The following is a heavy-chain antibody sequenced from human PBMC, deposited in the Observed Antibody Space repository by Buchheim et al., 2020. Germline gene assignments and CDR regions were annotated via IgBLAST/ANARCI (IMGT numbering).Heavy chain of an antibody. V-gene: IGHV3-30*18. Sequence: QVQLVESGGGVVQPGRSLRLSCAASGFTFSSYGMHWVRQAPGKGLEWVAVISYDGSNKYYADSVKGRFTISRDNSKNTLYLQMNSLRAEDTAVYYCAKGEGSGSCYNSGYYYYGMDVWGQGTT. D-gene: IGHD3-10*01. CDR3: AKGEGSGSCYNSGYYYYGMDV. CDR1: GFTFSSYG. CDR2: ISYDGSNK. J-gene: IGHJ6*02.